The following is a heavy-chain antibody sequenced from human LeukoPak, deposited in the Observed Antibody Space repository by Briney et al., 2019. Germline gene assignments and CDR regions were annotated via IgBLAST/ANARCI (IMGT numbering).Heavy chain of an antibody. D-gene: IGHD3-22*01. CDR3: ARENPSGYYNRPIDY. J-gene: IGHJ4*02. V-gene: IGHV4-59*13. Sequence: PSETLSLTCTVSGASISSYYWSWLRQPPGQGLEWLGDIYYSGSIKYNPSLKSRVTMSVDTSKNQFSLKRSSVTAADTAIYYCARENPSGYYNRPIDYWGQGTLVTVSS. CDR1: GASISSYY. CDR2: IYYSGSI.